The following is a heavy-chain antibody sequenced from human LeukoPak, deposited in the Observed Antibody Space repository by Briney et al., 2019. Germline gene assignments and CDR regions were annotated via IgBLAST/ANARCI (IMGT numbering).Heavy chain of an antibody. Sequence: KPSETLSLTCAVYGGSFSGYYWSWIRQPPGKGLEWSGEIYHSGSTNYNPSLKSRVTISVDKSKNQFSLKLSSVTAADTAVYYCARDENGYVWGSFRAWGQGTLVTVSS. CDR3: ARDENGYVWGSFRA. J-gene: IGHJ5*02. D-gene: IGHD3-16*02. CDR1: GGSFSGYY. V-gene: IGHV4-34*01. CDR2: IYHSGST.